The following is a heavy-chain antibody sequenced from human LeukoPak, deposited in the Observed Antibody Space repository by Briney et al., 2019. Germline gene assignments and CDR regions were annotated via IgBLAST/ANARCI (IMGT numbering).Heavy chain of an antibody. CDR1: GFTFGSYG. D-gene: IGHD3-10*01. J-gene: IGHJ6*03. CDR2: IRSDGSNK. Sequence: GGSLRLSCAASGFTFGSYGMHWVRQAPGKGLEWVTFIRSDGSNKYYADSVKGRFTISRDNSKNTLYLQMNSLKGDDTAVYYCAKDSAFYYIDVWGKGTTVIISS. CDR3: AKDSAFYYIDV. V-gene: IGHV3-30*02.